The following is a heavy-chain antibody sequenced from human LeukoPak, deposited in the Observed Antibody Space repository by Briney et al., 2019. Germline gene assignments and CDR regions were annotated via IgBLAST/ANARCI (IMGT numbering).Heavy chain of an antibody. CDR3: ARVAVGATTPFDY. CDR2: IYHSGST. CDR1: GYSLSSGYY. Sequence: PSETLSLTCTVSGYSLSSGYYWGWIRQPPGKGLEWIGSIYHSGSTYYNPSLKSRVTISVDTSKNQFSLKLSSVTAADTAVYYCARVAVGATTPFDYWGQGTLVTVSS. D-gene: IGHD1-26*01. J-gene: IGHJ4*02. V-gene: IGHV4-38-2*02.